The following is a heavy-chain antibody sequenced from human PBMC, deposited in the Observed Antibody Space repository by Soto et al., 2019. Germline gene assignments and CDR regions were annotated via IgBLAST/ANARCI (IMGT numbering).Heavy chain of an antibody. CDR1: GFTFSSYS. Sequence: GSLRLSCAASGFTFSSYSMNWVRQAPGKGLEWVSYISSSSSTIYYADSVKGRFTISRDNAKNSLYLQMNSPRDEDTAVYYCARDLEWSSSPGGMDVWGQGTTVTVSS. V-gene: IGHV3-48*02. CDR2: ISSSSSTI. CDR3: ARDLEWSSSPGGMDV. J-gene: IGHJ6*02. D-gene: IGHD6-13*01.